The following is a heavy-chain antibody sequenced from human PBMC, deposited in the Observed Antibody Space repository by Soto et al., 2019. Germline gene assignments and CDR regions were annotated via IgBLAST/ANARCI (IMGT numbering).Heavy chain of an antibody. CDR1: GFSLSTSGVG. D-gene: IGHD3-10*01. Sequence: QITLKESGPTLVKPTQTLTLTCTFSGFSLSTSGVGVGWIRQPPGKALEWLALIYWDDDKRYSPSLKSRLTITKNIYKNQVVLTMTNMDPVDTATYYCSHTPSAVDGSGSYYPEFFDYWGQGTLVTVSS. J-gene: IGHJ4*02. CDR3: SHTPSAVDGSGSYYPEFFDY. CDR2: IYWDDDK. V-gene: IGHV2-5*02.